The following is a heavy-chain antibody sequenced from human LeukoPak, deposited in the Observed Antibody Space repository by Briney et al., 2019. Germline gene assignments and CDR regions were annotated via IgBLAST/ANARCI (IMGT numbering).Heavy chain of an antibody. D-gene: IGHD6-19*01. Sequence: LGESLKISCKGSGYSFTSYWIGWVRQMPGEGLEWMGIIYSGDSDTRYSPSFQGQVTIPADKSISTAYLQWSSLKASDTAMYYCARLIAVAGTNYFDYWGQGTLVTVSS. V-gene: IGHV5-51*01. CDR1: GYSFTSYW. J-gene: IGHJ4*02. CDR2: IYSGDSDT. CDR3: ARLIAVAGTNYFDY.